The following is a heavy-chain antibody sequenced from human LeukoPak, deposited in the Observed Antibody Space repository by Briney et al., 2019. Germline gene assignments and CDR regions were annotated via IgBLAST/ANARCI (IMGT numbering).Heavy chain of an antibody. CDR3: ARDKKIGNWYPHFDY. D-gene: IGHD6-13*01. J-gene: IGHJ4*02. CDR2: IYYSGST. V-gene: IGHV4-59*01. Sequence: PSETLSLTCTVSGGSISSYYWSWIRQPPGKGLEWIGYIYYSGSTNYNPSLKSRVTISADTSKNQFSLKLSSVTAADTAVYYCARDKKIGNWYPHFDYWGQGTLVTVSS. CDR1: GGSISSYY.